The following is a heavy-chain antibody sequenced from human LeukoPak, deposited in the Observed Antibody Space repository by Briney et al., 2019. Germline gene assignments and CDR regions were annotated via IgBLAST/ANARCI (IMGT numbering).Heavy chain of an antibody. V-gene: IGHV1-69*13. CDR2: IIPIFGTA. CDR3: AGTTGYLYYYYYMDV. Sequence: GASVKVSCKASGGTFSSYAISWVRQAPGQGLEWMGGIIPIFGTANYAQKFQGRVTITADESTSTAYMELSSLRSEDTAVYYCAGTTGYLYYYYYMDVWGKGTTVTISS. D-gene: IGHD3-9*01. CDR1: GGTFSSYA. J-gene: IGHJ6*03.